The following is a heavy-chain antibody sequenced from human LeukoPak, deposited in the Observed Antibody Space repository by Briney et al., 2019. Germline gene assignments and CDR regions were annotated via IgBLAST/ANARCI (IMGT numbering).Heavy chain of an antibody. CDR3: AKAFWDFWSGYYTPEV. Sequence: GGSLRLSCPASGFTFSSYAMHWVRQAPGKGLEWVAFIRYDGSNKYYADSVKGRFTISRDNSKNTLYLQLNSLRAEDTAVYYCAKAFWDFWSGYYTPEVWGKGTTVTVSS. J-gene: IGHJ6*04. CDR1: GFTFSSYA. CDR2: IRYDGSNK. D-gene: IGHD3-3*01. V-gene: IGHV3-30*02.